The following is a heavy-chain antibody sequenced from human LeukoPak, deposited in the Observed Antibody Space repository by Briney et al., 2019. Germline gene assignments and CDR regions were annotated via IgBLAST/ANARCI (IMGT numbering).Heavy chain of an antibody. V-gene: IGHV4-38-2*02. CDR3: ARDRSYCSGGSRSYYFDY. J-gene: IGHJ4*02. CDR1: GYSISSGYY. D-gene: IGHD2-15*01. CDR2: IYHSGST. Sequence: SETLSLTCTVSGYSISSGYYWGWIRQPPGQGLEWIGSIYHSGSTYYNPSLKSRVTISVDTSKNQFSLKLSSVTAADTAVYYCARDRSYCSGGSRSYYFDYWGQGTLVTVSS.